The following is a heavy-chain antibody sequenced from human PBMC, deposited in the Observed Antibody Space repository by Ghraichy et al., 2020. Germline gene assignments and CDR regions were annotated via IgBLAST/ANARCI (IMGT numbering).Heavy chain of an antibody. CDR1: GFNFDDYG. V-gene: IGHV3-20*04. D-gene: IGHD3-22*01. Sequence: GGSLRLSCADSGFNFDDYGMSWVRQAPGKGLEWVSGINWNGGTTAYADSVKGRFTISRNNAKNSLYLQMNSLRAEDTAFYYCARADDTSGYYYRAFDIWGQGTMVTVSS. CDR3: ARADDTSGYYYRAFDI. CDR2: INWNGGTT. J-gene: IGHJ3*02.